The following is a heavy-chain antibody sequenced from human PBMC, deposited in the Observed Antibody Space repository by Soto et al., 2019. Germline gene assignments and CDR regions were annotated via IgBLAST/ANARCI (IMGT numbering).Heavy chain of an antibody. CDR3: ARDGRLMHRGFSYYNGMDV. V-gene: IGHV4-59*01. Sequence: SETLSLTCAVSGGSMGSFYWSWIRQPPGKGLEWVGYIYYSGNIYYSGNTNYNPSLKSRVTISVDTSKNHLSLKLTSVTAADTAVYFCARDGRLMHRGFSYYNGMDVWGRGTTVTVSS. J-gene: IGHJ6*02. D-gene: IGHD3-10*01. CDR2: IYYSGNIYYSGNT. CDR1: GGSMGSFY.